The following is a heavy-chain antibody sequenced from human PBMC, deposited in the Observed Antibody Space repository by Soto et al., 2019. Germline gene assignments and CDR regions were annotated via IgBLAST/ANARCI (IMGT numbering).Heavy chain of an antibody. D-gene: IGHD2-2*02. CDR2: IYYGGST. CDR3: ARYTNAWYLDY. Sequence: PSETLSLTCTVSGDSISTDYWSWIRQSPGKGLEWIGFIYYGGSTNYNPSLKSRVTISVDTSKNQFSLHLNSVTPDDTAIYYCARYTNAWYLDYWGQGTRVTVSS. J-gene: IGHJ4*02. V-gene: IGHV4-59*08. CDR1: GDSISTDY.